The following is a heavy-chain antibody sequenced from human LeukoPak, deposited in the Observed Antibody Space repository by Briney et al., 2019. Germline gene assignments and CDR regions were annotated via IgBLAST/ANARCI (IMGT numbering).Heavy chain of an antibody. J-gene: IGHJ4*02. CDR1: GYTFTSYY. D-gene: IGHD1-1*01. Sequence: ASLKVSCKASGYTFTSYYIHWVRQAPGQGLEWMGIINRSGGTTSYAQRFQGRVTMTRDTSTSTVYMELSSLRSEDAAMYYCARGRRAGTTGGPFDYWGQGTLVTVSS. CDR3: ARGRRAGTTGGPFDY. V-gene: IGHV1-46*01. CDR2: INRSGGTT.